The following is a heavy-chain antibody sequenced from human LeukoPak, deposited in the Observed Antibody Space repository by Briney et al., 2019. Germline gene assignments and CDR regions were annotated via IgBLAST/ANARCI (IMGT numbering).Heavy chain of an antibody. J-gene: IGHJ4*02. CDR3: ARSYYGSGSYYNFDY. V-gene: IGHV3-21*01. CDR2: ISSSSSYI. D-gene: IGHD3-10*01. CDR1: GFTFSSYS. Sequence: GRSLRLPCAASGFTFSSYSMNWVRQAPGKGLEWVSSISSSSSYIYYADSVKGRFTISRDNAKNSLYLQMNSLRAEDTAVYYCARSYYGSGSYYNFDYWGQGTLVTVSS.